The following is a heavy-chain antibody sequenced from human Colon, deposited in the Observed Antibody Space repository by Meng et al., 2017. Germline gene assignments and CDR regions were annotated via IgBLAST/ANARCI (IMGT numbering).Heavy chain of an antibody. D-gene: IGHD1-14*01. CDR3: ATDVRPEIRGWDY. CDR1: GFTLSSQW. V-gene: IGHV3-7*01. CDR2: INQDGSGK. J-gene: IGHJ4*01. Sequence: GGSLRLSCATSGFTLSSQWMYWVHQAPGKGLEWVASINQDGSGKHDVDSVKGRFTISRDNAKNSLSLQMNTWRAEDTAGYYCATDVRPEIRGWDYWGQGTLVTVSS.